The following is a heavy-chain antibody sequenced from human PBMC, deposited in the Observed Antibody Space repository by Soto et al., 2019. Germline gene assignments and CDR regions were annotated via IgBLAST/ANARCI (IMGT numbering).Heavy chain of an antibody. CDR3: AKDLKGVVPAAMAGDYYYYGIDV. J-gene: IGHJ6*02. D-gene: IGHD2-2*01. Sequence: QVQLVESGGGVVQPGRSLRLSCAASGFTFSSYGMHWVRQAPGKGLEWVAVISYDGSNKYYADSVKGRFTISRDNSKNTLYLQMNSLRAEDTAVYYCAKDLKGVVPAAMAGDYYYYGIDVWGQGTTVTVSS. V-gene: IGHV3-30*18. CDR2: ISYDGSNK. CDR1: GFTFSSYG.